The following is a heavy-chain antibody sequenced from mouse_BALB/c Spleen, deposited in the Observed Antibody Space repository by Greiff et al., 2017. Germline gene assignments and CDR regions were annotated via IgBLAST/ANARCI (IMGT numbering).Heavy chain of an antibody. Sequence: VQLKESGPELVKPGASVKISCKASGYTFTDYNMHWVKQSHGKSLEWIGYIYPYNGGTGYNQKFKSKATLTVDNSSSTAYMELRSLTSEDSAVYYCARLYYRYDGAMDDWGQGTSVTVSS. CDR1: GYTFTDYN. V-gene: IGHV1S29*02. CDR2: IYPYNGGT. CDR3: ARLYYRYDGAMDD. J-gene: IGHJ4*01. D-gene: IGHD2-14*01.